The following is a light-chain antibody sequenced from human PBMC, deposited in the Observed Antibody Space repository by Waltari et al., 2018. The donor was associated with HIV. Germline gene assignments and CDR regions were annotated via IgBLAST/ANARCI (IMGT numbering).Light chain of an antibody. V-gene: IGKV4-1*01. Sequence: DILMTQSPDSLAVSLGERAPIDCKARQTLLYSSNNKNYLAWYQHKPGQPPKLLIYWASTRQSGVPDRFSGSASGTNFNLTINKLQAEDVATYYCQQYYRTPLTFGGGTKVGL. J-gene: IGKJ4*01. CDR3: QQYYRTPLT. CDR1: QTLLYSSNNKNY. CDR2: WAS.